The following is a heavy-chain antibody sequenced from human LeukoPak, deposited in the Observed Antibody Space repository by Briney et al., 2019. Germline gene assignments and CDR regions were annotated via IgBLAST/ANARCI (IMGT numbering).Heavy chain of an antibody. CDR2: ISWNSGSI. CDR1: GFTFDDYA. CDR3: AKDIAARRYYYYMDV. V-gene: IGHV3-9*01. J-gene: IGHJ6*03. Sequence: GGSLRLSCAASGFTFDDYAMHWVRQAPGKGLEWVSGISWNSGSISYADSVKGRFTISRDNAKNSLYLQMNSLRAEDTALYYCAKDIAARRYYYYMDVWGKGTTVTVSS. D-gene: IGHD6-6*01.